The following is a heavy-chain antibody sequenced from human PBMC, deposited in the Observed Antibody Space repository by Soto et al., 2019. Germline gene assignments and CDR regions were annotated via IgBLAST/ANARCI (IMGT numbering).Heavy chain of an antibody. CDR2: ISGGGGST. CDR1: GFTFTSYA. CDR3: AKAGGYDILTGYRNRFDP. Sequence: EVQLLESGGGLVQPGGSLRLSCAASGFTFTSYAMSWVRQAPGKGLEWVSGISGGGGSTYYADSGKGRFTISRDNSKNTSYLQMNSLRAEYTAVYYCAKAGGYDILTGYRNRFDPWGQVTLFTVSS. J-gene: IGHJ5*02. V-gene: IGHV3-23*01. D-gene: IGHD3-9*01.